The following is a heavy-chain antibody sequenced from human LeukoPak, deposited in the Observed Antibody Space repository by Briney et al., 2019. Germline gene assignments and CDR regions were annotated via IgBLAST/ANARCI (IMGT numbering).Heavy chain of an antibody. J-gene: IGHJ4*02. CDR3: ARRRYSGSYNY. CDR1: GGSISSYY. D-gene: IGHD1-26*01. CDR2: IYTGGST. Sequence: PSETLSLTCTVSGGSISSYYWSWIRQPPGKGLEWIGYIYTGGSTNYNPSLKSRVTISVGTSKNQFSLKLSSVTAADTAVYYCARRRYSGSYNYWGQGTLVTVSS. V-gene: IGHV4-4*09.